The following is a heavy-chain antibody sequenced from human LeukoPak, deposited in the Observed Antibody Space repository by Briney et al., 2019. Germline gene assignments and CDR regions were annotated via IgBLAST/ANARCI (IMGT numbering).Heavy chain of an antibody. D-gene: IGHD2-21*02. Sequence: ASVKVSCKVSGYTLTELSMHWVRQAPGKGLEWMGGFDPEDGETIYAQKFQGRVTMTEDTSTDTAYMELRSLRSDDTAVYYCARVTPGPSTDSYFDYWGQGTLVTVSS. CDR1: GYTLTELS. CDR3: ARVTPGPSTDSYFDY. V-gene: IGHV1-24*01. J-gene: IGHJ4*02. CDR2: FDPEDGET.